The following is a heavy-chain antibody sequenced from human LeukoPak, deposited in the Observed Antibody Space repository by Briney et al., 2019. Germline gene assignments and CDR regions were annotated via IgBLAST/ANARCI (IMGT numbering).Heavy chain of an antibody. Sequence: GASVKVSCKASGYTFTSYYMHWARQAPGQGLEWMGIINPSGGSTSYAQKFQGRVTMTRDTSTSTVYMELSSLRSEDTAVYYCARNPLDCSSASCQYNHFDYWGQGTLVTVSS. V-gene: IGHV1-46*01. CDR3: ARNPLDCSSASCQYNHFDY. D-gene: IGHD2-2*01. CDR1: GYTFTSYY. CDR2: INPSGGST. J-gene: IGHJ4*02.